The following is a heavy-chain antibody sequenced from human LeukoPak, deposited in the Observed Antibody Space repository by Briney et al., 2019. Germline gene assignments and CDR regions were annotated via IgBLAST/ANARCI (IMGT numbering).Heavy chain of an antibody. J-gene: IGHJ4*02. CDR3: ARFIRMNTMVRGGGEGTFDY. CDR2: ISDSGGST. Sequence: GGSLRLSCAASGFTFSNYAMSWVRQAPGKGLEWVSSISDSGGSTYYADSVKGRFTISRDNSKNTLYLQMNSLRAEDTAVYYCARFIRMNTMVRGGGEGTFDYWGQGTLVTVSS. V-gene: IGHV3-23*01. CDR1: GFTFSNYA. D-gene: IGHD3-10*01.